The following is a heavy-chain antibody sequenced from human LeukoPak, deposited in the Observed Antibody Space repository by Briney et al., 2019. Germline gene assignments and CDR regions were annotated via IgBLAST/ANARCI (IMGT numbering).Heavy chain of an antibody. CDR3: VSEPLSIS. CDR2: SSSSDDGK. CDR1: GLSLNNYA. J-gene: IGHJ4*02. V-gene: IGHV3-23*01. Sequence: PGGSLRLSCTASGLSLNNYAMSWVRQVPGKGLEWVSASSSSDDGKWYAESVRGRFTISRDTSKNTVYLQMNSLRAEDTAVYYCVSEPLSISWGQGTLVTVSS. D-gene: IGHD3-3*02.